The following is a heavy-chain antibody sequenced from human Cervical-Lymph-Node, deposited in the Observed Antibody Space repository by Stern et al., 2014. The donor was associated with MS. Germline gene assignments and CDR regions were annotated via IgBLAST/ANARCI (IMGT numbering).Heavy chain of an antibody. V-gene: IGHV1-69*01. D-gene: IGHD1-26*01. CDR1: GGTFSSYA. Sequence: QVQLVESGAEVKKPGSSVKVSCKASGGTFSSYAISWVRQAPGQGLEWMGGIIPIFGTVHNAQKFQGNDMHTASESTSTAHNQLSSLRSEDTAVYYCARGELKEGLVRGMDVWGQGTTVTVSS. CDR2: IIPIFGTV. J-gene: IGHJ6*02. CDR3: ARGELKEGLVRGMDV.